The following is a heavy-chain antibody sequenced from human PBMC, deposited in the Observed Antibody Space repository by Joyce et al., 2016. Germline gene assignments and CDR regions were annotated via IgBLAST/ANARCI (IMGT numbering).Heavy chain of an antibody. V-gene: IGHV3-74*01. CDR2: INTDGSST. Sequence: VQLVESGGGLVQPGGSLRLSCAASGFTFSSYWMYWVRQGPGKGLVWVSRINTDGSSTSYADSVKGRFTISRDNAKNTLYLQMNSLRAEDTDVYYCARDGYSYVFDYWGQGTLVTVSS. J-gene: IGHJ4*02. D-gene: IGHD5-18*01. CDR1: GFTFSSYW. CDR3: ARDGYSYVFDY.